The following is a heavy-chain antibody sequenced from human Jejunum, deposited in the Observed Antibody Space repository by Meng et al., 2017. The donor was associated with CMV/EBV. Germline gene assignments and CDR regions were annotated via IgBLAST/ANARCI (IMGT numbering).Heavy chain of an antibody. J-gene: IGHJ4*02. CDR2: VYMSGST. V-gene: IGHV4-4*07. CDR3: ARDRMAAPGTFEY. CDR1: GGSISGYH. D-gene: IGHD6-13*01. Sequence: QVHLQGAGPGLVKPSEALSLPCTVSGGSISGYHWNWIRQPAGKGLEWIGRVYMSGSTNYNPSLRSRVAMSVDTSKTQFSLRLTSVTAADTAVYYCARDRMAAPGTFEYWGQGTLVTVSS.